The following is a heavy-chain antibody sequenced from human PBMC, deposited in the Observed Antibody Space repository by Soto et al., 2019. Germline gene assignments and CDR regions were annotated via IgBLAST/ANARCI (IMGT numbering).Heavy chain of an antibody. CDR1: GGSISNCY. CDR2: IYYSGSTKYNGST. Sequence: SETLSLTCTVSGGSISNCYWSWIRQPPGKGLEWIGYIYYSGSTKYNGSTNYNPSLKSRVTISVDTSKNQFSLRLSSVTAADTAVYYCARDRDDSGRFDSWGQGTLVTVSS. J-gene: IGHJ4*02. CDR3: ARDRDDSGRFDS. V-gene: IGHV4-59*01. D-gene: IGHD3-22*01.